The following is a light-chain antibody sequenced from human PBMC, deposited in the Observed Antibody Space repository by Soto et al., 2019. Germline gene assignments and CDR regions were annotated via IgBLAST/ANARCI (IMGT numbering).Light chain of an antibody. CDR3: CSYGGSFYV. Sequence: QSALTQPRSVSGSPGQSVTISCTGTSSDVGGYNYVSWYQQHPGKAPKLIILDVSKRPSGVPDRFSGSKSGSTASLTISGLQAEDEADYYCCSYGGSFYVVGTGTKVTVL. J-gene: IGLJ1*01. CDR1: SSDVGGYNY. V-gene: IGLV2-11*01. CDR2: DVS.